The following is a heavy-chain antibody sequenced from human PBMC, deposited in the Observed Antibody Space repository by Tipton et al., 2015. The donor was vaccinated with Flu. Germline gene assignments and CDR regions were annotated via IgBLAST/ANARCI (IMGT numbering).Heavy chain of an antibody. D-gene: IGHD2-15*01. CDR1: GYSFTSYW. J-gene: IGHJ4*02. V-gene: IGHV5-51*01. CDR2: VYPGDSDA. CDR3: ARQRYCSGGSCGLDY. Sequence: QLVQSGAEVKKPGEFLKISCKASGYSFTSYWIGWVRQMPGKGLEWMGIVYPGDSDAKYSPSFQGQVTISVDKSISTAYQQWSSLKASDTAMYYCARQRYCSGGSCGLDYWGQGTLVTVSS.